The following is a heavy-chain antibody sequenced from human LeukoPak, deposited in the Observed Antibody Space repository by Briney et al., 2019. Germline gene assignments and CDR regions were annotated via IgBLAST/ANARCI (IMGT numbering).Heavy chain of an antibody. V-gene: IGHV3-48*02. CDR3: ARYSSSFQGYYYAMDV. D-gene: IGHD6-13*01. J-gene: IGHJ6*02. Sequence: GGSLRLSCAASGFTFSTYSMNWVRQAPGKGLEWVSYISRSSNTIYYADSVRGRFTISRDNAKNSLYLQMNSLRDEDTAVYYCARYSSSFQGYYYAMDVWGQGTTVTVSS. CDR1: GFTFSTYS. CDR2: ISRSSNTI.